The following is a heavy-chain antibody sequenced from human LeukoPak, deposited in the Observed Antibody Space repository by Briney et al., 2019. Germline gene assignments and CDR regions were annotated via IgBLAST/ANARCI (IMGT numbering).Heavy chain of an antibody. V-gene: IGHV5-51*01. J-gene: IGHJ5*02. CDR3: AREIVVVPAAMSGFDP. Sequence: GESLKISCKGSGYSFTSYWIGWVRQMPGKGLEWVGIIYPGDSDTRYSPSFQGQVTISADKSISTAYLQWSSLKASDTAMYYCAREIVVVPAAMSGFDPWGQGTLVTVSS. CDR2: IYPGDSDT. D-gene: IGHD2-2*01. CDR1: GYSFTSYW.